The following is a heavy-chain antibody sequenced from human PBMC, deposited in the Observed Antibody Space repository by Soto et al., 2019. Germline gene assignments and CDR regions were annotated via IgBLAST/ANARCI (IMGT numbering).Heavy chain of an antibody. D-gene: IGHD2-15*01. CDR1: GYTFTGYY. CDR3: ARESRVVVAASPSFDY. Sequence: ASVKVSCKASGYTFTGYYMHWVRQAPGQGLEWMGWINPNSGGTNYAQKFQGRVTMTRDTSISTAYMELSRLRSDDTAVYYCARESRVVVAASPSFDYWGQGTLVTVSS. J-gene: IGHJ4*02. V-gene: IGHV1-2*02. CDR2: INPNSGGT.